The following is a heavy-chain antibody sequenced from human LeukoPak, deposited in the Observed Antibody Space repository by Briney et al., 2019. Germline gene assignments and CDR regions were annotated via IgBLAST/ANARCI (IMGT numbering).Heavy chain of an antibody. CDR1: GFTFSSYE. J-gene: IGHJ4*02. D-gene: IGHD2-2*01. CDR2: ISSSGSTI. V-gene: IGHV3-48*03. CDR3: ARVGCFSSTSCYRGSDY. Sequence: GGSLRLSCAASGFTFSSYEMNWVRQAPGKGLEWVSYISSSGSTIYYADSVKGRFTISRGNAKNSLYLQMKSLRAEDTAVYYCARVGCFSSTSCYRGSDYWGQGTLVTVSS.